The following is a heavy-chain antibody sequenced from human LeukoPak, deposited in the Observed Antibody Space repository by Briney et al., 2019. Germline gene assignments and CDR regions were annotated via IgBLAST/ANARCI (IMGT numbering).Heavy chain of an antibody. D-gene: IGHD3-22*01. CDR1: GFTVSSNY. CDR2: IYSGGST. Sequence: GGSLRLSCAASGFTVSSNYMSWVRQAPGKGLEWVSVIYSGGSTYYADSVKGRFTISRDNSKNTLYLQMNSLRAEDTAVYYCARDPGYYDSSGYSGYWGQGTLVTVSS. J-gene: IGHJ4*02. CDR3: ARDPGYYDSSGYSGY. V-gene: IGHV3-66*01.